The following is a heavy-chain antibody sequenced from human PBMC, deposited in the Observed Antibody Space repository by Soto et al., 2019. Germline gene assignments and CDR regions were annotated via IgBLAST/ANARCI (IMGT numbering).Heavy chain of an antibody. CDR2: ISAYNGNT. CDR3: ARAAHSTYSSSWYGDAFDI. D-gene: IGHD6-13*01. V-gene: IGHV1-18*01. Sequence: QVQLVQSGAEVKKPGASVKVSCKASGYTFTSSGISWVRQSPGQGLEWMGWISAYNGNTNYAQKLQGRVTMTTDTTTSTAYMELRSLRSDATTVYYCARAAHSTYSSSWYGDAFDICGQGTMVTVSS. CDR1: GYTFTSSG. J-gene: IGHJ3*02.